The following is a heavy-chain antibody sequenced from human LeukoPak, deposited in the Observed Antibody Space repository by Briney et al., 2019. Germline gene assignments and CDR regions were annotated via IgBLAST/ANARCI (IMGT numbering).Heavy chain of an antibody. D-gene: IGHD2-8*02. CDR2: ISGSDSST. V-gene: IGHV3-23*01. J-gene: IGHJ4*02. CDR1: GFTFSSSA. CDR3: ARGLWSYYFDY. Sequence: GGSLRLSCAASGFTFSSSAMSWVRQAPGKGLEWVSTISGSDSSTHYADSVKGRFTISRDNAKNSLYLQMNSLRAEDTAVYYCARGLWSYYFDYWGQGTLVTVSS.